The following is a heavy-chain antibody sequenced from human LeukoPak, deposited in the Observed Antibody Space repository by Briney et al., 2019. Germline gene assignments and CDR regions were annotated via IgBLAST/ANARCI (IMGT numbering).Heavy chain of an antibody. Sequence: GGSLRLSCAASGFTFSNYAMSWVRQAPGKGLEWVSYISSSSSTIYYADSVKGRFTTSRDNAKNSLYLQMNSLRAEDTAVYYCAREGLFSYVGADYYYMDVWGKGTTVTVSS. CDR1: GFTFSNYA. CDR3: AREGLFSYVGADYYYMDV. CDR2: ISSSSSTI. J-gene: IGHJ6*03. V-gene: IGHV3-48*04. D-gene: IGHD5-18*01.